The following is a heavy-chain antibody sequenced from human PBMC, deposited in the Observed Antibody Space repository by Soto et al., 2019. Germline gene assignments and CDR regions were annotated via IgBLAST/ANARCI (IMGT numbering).Heavy chain of an antibody. CDR2: ISSSSSYI. D-gene: IGHD6-13*01. J-gene: IGHJ6*02. CDR3: ARDGSSSLSLAQMYYYYGMDV. Sequence: EVQLVESGGGLVKPGGSLRLSCAASGFTFSSYSMNWGRQAPGKGLEWVSSISSSSSYIYYADSVKGRFTISRDNAKNSLYLQMNSLRAEDTAVYYCARDGSSSLSLAQMYYYYGMDVWGQGTTVTVSS. CDR1: GFTFSSYS. V-gene: IGHV3-21*01.